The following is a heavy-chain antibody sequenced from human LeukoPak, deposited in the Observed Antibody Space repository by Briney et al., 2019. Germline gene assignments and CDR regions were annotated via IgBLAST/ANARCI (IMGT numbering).Heavy chain of an antibody. CDR3: ARVQLLSTMVRGSGAWFDP. CDR1: GGSISSGGYS. J-gene: IGHJ5*02. V-gene: IGHV4-30-2*01. CDR2: IYHSGST. Sequence: PSQTLSLTCAVSGGSISSGGYSWSWIRQPPGKGLEWIGYIYHSGSTYYNPSLKSRVTISVDRSKNQFSLKLSSVTAADTAVYYCARVQLLSTMVRGSGAWFDPWGQGTLVTVSS. D-gene: IGHD3-10*01.